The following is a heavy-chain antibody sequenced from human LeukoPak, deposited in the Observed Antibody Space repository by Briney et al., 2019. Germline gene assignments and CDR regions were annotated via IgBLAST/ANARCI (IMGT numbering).Heavy chain of an antibody. J-gene: IGHJ2*01. CDR3: ASDGGSGYYGSGYFDL. CDR1: GGAISSYY. V-gene: IGHV4-4*07. D-gene: IGHD3-22*01. Sequence: SETLSLTCTVSGGAISSYYWSWIRQPAGKGLEWIWRIYTSGSTNYNPSLKSRVTMSVDTSKNQFSLKLSSVTAADTAVYYCASDGGSGYYGSGYFDLWGRGTLVTVSS. CDR2: IYTSGST.